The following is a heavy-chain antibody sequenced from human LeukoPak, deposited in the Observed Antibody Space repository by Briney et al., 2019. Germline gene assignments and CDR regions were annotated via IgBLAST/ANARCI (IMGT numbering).Heavy chain of an antibody. CDR2: ISRTGTTI. Sequence: QPGGPLSLFCTACGFILNSYHMIWVRQAPGKGLEWISYISRTGTTIYYADSVKGRFPLSRENAKHSLSLHMNSLSSEDTGLYFWARDLVSSDHGLLVWG. J-gene: IGHJ6*02. D-gene: IGHD1-14*01. CDR1: GFILNSYH. V-gene: IGHV3-48*01. CDR3: ARDLVSSDHGLLV.